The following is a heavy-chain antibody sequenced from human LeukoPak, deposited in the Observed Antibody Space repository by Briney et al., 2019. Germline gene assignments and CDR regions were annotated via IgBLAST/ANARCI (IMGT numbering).Heavy chain of an antibody. V-gene: IGHV1-69*04. Sequence: SVKVSCKASGGTFSSYAISWVRQAPGQGLEWMGRIIPILGIANYAQKFQGRVTITADKSTSTAYMELSSLRSEDTAVYYCASYHDSSGSDDAFDIWGQGTMVTVSS. J-gene: IGHJ3*02. CDR3: ASYHDSSGSDDAFDI. CDR2: IIPILGIA. D-gene: IGHD3-22*01. CDR1: GGTFSSYA.